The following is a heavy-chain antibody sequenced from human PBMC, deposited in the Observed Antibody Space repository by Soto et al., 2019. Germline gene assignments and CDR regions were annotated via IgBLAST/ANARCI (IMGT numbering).Heavy chain of an antibody. Sequence: QVRLQEPGPGLVKPSETLSLTCTVSGDSISGYYWSWIRQPPGKRPEWLGCIYSSGSTKYNPSLRSRVTLSIDTPRSQFSLRLSSVTAADTAVYYCARARYYGAKNDFWGQGTRVTVSS. CDR1: GDSISGYY. CDR2: IYSSGST. J-gene: IGHJ4*02. D-gene: IGHD1-26*01. CDR3: ARARYYGAKNDF. V-gene: IGHV4-59*01.